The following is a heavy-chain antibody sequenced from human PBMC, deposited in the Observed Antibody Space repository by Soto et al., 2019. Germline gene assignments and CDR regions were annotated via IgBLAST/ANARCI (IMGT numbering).Heavy chain of an antibody. CDR1: GGSISSGGYS. Sequence: QLQLQESGSGLVKPSQTLSLTCAVSGGSISSGGYSWSWIRQPPGKGLEWIGYSYHSGSTYYNPSPHSRVPISVHRSKNQFSRKLSSVTAADTAVYYCARVPGLWGRGTLVTVSS. CDR2: SYHSGST. CDR3: ARVPGL. J-gene: IGHJ2*01. V-gene: IGHV4-30-2*01.